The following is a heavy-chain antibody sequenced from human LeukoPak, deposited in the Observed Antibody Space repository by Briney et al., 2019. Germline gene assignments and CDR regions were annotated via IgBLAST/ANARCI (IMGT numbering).Heavy chain of an antibody. CDR1: GFTFSSYG. J-gene: IGHJ4*02. V-gene: IGHV3-23*01. CDR3: AKLAIVVVTFDY. Sequence: GGSLRLSCAASGFTFSSYGMSWVRQAPGKGLEWVSAISGSGGSTYYADSVKGRFTISRDNSKNTLYLQMNSLRAADTAVYYCAKLAIVVVTFDYWGQGTLVTVSS. CDR2: ISGSGGST. D-gene: IGHD3-22*01.